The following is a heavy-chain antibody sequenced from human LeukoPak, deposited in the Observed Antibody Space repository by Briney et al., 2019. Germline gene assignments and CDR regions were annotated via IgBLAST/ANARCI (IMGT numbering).Heavy chain of an antibody. CDR2: ISSSSSYI. D-gene: IGHD6-19*01. J-gene: IGHJ4*02. CDR1: GFTFSSYS. V-gene: IGHV3-21*01. Sequence: GGSLRLSCAAAGFTFSSYSMNWVRQAPGKGLEWVSSISSSSSYIYYADSVKGRFTISRDNAKNSLYLQMNSLRAEDTAVYYCASAAVAGIVDYWGQGTLVTVSS. CDR3: ASAAVAGIVDY.